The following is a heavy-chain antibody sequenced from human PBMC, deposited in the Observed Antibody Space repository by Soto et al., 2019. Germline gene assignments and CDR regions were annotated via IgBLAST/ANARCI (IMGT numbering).Heavy chain of an antibody. CDR1: GFSLSTSGVG. CDR3: AHSRWSGSKYYFDY. V-gene: IGHV2-5*02. Sequence: QITLKESGPTLVKPTQTLTLTCTFSGFSLSTSGVGVGWIRQPPGKALEWLALIYWDDDKRYSPSLKSRLTITKDTSKNQVVLTMTNMDPVYTATYYGAHSRWSGSKYYFDYWGQGTLVTVSS. J-gene: IGHJ4*02. CDR2: IYWDDDK. D-gene: IGHD3-3*01.